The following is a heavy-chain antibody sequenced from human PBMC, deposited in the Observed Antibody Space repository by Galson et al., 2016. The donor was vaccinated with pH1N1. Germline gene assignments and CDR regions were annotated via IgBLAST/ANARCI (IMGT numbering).Heavy chain of an antibody. CDR1: EFTFSDYW. CDR3: VRSFSGSREF. V-gene: IGHV3-74*03. J-gene: IGHJ4*02. D-gene: IGHD1-26*01. Sequence: SLRLSCAGSEFTFSDYWMHWVRQAPGKGLVWASRLNPDATITTYADSVKGRFSISRDNATNTAYLQMNSLRVDDTAVYYCVRSFSGSREFWGQGILVTVSS. CDR2: LNPDATIT.